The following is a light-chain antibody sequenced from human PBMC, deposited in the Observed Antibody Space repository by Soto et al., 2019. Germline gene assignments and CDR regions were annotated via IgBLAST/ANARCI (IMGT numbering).Light chain of an antibody. J-gene: IGKJ1*01. CDR2: YAS. CDR3: QQYSHWPRT. V-gene: IGKV3-15*01. Sequence: EVVMTQSPATLSVSPGERATLSCRASQSVSSALDWFQHKPGQAPRLLIYYASTRATGVPARFSGNGTGTVFTLTISSLQSEDFAVYYCQQYSHWPRTFGQGTKVEIK. CDR1: QSVSSA.